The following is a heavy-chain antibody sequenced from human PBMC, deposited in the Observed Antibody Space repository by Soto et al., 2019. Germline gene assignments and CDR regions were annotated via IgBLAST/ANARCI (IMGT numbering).Heavy chain of an antibody. V-gene: IGHV3-23*01. D-gene: IGHD3-22*01. CDR3: AKTRLYDNNDYHRDGFDV. CDR2: ISGSGTAT. J-gene: IGHJ3*01. Sequence: EVQLLESGGGLVQPGGSVRLSCAASGFPFWTYSMSWVRQAPRKGLEWVSGISGSGTATYYTDSVKGRFTVSRDNSKDTLFLQMNTLRVEDTAVYYCAKTRLYDNNDYHRDGFDVWGPGTVVTVSS. CDR1: GFPFWTYS.